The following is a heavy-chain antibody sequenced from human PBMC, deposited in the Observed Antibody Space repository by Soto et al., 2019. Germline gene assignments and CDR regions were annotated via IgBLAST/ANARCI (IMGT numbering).Heavy chain of an antibody. CDR2: IYWDDDK. Sequence: QITLKESGPPLVKPTQTLTLTCTFSGFSLSTSGVGVAWIRQPPGKAMEWLALIYWDDDKRYRPSLESRLTITKDTSKNQVVLTMTNMDSVDTATYYCAYLPCSGGSCYWFSFSGMDFWGHVTTVTVSS. V-gene: IGHV2-5*02. J-gene: IGHJ6*02. CDR1: GFSLSTSGVG. D-gene: IGHD2-15*01. CDR3: AYLPCSGGSCYWFSFSGMDF.